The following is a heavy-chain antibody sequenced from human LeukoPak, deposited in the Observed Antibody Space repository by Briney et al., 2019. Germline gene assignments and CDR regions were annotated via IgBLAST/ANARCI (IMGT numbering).Heavy chain of an antibody. V-gene: IGHV1-69*13. D-gene: IGHD2-2*01. CDR2: IIPIFGTA. CDR1: GGTFSSYA. CDR3: ARSWDIVVVPAATSDAFDI. Sequence: SVKVSCKASGGTFSSYAISWVRQAPGQGLEWMGGIIPIFGTANYAQKFQGRVTITADESTSTAYMELSSLRSEDTAVYYCARSWDIVVVPAATSDAFDIWGQGTMVTVSS. J-gene: IGHJ3*02.